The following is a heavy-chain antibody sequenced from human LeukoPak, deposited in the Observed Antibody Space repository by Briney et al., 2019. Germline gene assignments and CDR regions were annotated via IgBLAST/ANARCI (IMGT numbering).Heavy chain of an antibody. J-gene: IGHJ6*04. V-gene: IGHV1-18*04. D-gene: IGHD2-15*01. Sequence: ASVKVSCKASGYTFASYGITWVRQAPGQGLEWMGWISAYSGNADYAQKLQGRVTMTTDTSTSTAYMELRSLRCDDTAVYYCARDGYCSVGSCYNSRYGMDVWGKGTSVTVSS. CDR1: GYTFASYG. CDR2: ISAYSGNA. CDR3: ARDGYCSVGSCYNSRYGMDV.